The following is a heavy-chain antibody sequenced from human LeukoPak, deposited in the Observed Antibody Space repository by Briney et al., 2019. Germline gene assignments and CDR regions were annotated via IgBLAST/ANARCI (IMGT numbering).Heavy chain of an antibody. CDR2: IDTYGSLA. CDR1: GVTFSDYW. V-gene: IGHV3-74*01. D-gene: IGHD3-10*02. J-gene: IGHJ4*02. Sequence: GGALRLSCAASGVTFSDYWMHWGRQAPGKGGGWVSRIDTYGSLATYAHSVHGRFTISRDNAQNTLYLQMISLRVEDTGVYYCASALTTLPPPFHYWGQGTLVTVSS. CDR3: ASALTTLPPPFHY.